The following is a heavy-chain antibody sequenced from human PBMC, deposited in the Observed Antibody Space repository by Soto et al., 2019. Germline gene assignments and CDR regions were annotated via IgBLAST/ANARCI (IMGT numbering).Heavy chain of an antibody. D-gene: IGHD2-21*01. V-gene: IGHV4-59*08. CDR2: IYYSGRT. J-gene: IGHJ4*02. CDR1: GDSISNYY. CDR3: ARLEIQLLFDY. Sequence: PSETLSLTCTVSGDSISNYYWSWIRQPPGKGLEWIGYIYYSGRTNYNPSLKSRVTISVDTSENQFSLKLSSVTAADTAVYYCARLEIQLLFDYWGRGTLVTVSS.